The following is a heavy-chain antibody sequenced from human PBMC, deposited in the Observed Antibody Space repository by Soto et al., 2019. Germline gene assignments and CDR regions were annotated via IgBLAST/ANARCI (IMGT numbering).Heavy chain of an antibody. D-gene: IGHD6-13*01. CDR2: IKQDGGQK. CDR1: GFIFRNYW. J-gene: IGHJ4*02. CDR3: ARIGYSSSSLDY. Sequence: GSLRLSCAASGFIFRNYWMSWVRQAPGKGLEWVANIKQDGGQKYYVESVKGRFTISRDSARNSLYLQINSLRAEDTAMYYCARIGYSSSSLDYWGLVNLVTVSS. V-gene: IGHV3-7*03.